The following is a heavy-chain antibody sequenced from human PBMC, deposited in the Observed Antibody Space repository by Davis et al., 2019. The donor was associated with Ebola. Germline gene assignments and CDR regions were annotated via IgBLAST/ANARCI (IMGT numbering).Heavy chain of an antibody. CDR3: ANLGSGSHYEDFDY. Sequence: PGGSLRLSCAASGFTFSSYGMHWVRQAPGTGLEWVAVISYDGSNKYYADSVKGRFTISRDNSKNTLYLQMNTLRPEDTAVYYCANLGSGSHYEDFDYWGQGTLVTVSS. D-gene: IGHD3-10*01. CDR2: ISYDGSNK. J-gene: IGHJ4*02. V-gene: IGHV3-30*18. CDR1: GFTFSSYG.